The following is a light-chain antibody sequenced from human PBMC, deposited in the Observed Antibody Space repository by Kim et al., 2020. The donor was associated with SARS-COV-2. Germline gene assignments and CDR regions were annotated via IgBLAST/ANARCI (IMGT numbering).Light chain of an antibody. Sequence: RQTATLTCTGNSNNVGYEGAAWLQQHPGHPPKRLSYRNNNRPSGISDRFSASRSGNTASLTITGLQPEDETDYYCSAWDSSLSAWVFGGGTQLTVL. CDR3: SAWDSSLSAWV. CDR2: RNN. CDR1: SNNVGYEG. V-gene: IGLV10-54*04. J-gene: IGLJ3*02.